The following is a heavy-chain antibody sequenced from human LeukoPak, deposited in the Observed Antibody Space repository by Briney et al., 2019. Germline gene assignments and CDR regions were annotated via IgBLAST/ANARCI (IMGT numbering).Heavy chain of an antibody. J-gene: IGHJ5*02. CDR3: ARGAILDDVLLRVLGFDP. D-gene: IGHD3-10*01. Sequence: PSETLSLTCAVYGGSFSGYYWSWIRQPPGKGLEWIGEINHSGSTNYNPSLKSRVTISVDTSKNQFSLKLSSVTAADTAVYHCARGAILDDVLLRVLGFDPWGQGTLVTVSS. CDR2: INHSGST. V-gene: IGHV4-34*01. CDR1: GGSFSGYY.